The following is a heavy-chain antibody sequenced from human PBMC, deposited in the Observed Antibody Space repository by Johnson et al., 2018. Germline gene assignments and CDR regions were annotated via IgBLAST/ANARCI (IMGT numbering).Heavy chain of an antibody. CDR1: GITFSSYA. V-gene: IGHV3-30-3*01. CDR3: ARDRDAFDV. CDR2: ISYDGTTK. J-gene: IGHJ3*01. Sequence: QVQLVESGGGVVQPGKSXRLSCEVSGITFSSYAMHWVRQAPGKGLEWLAFISYDGTTKYYADSVKGRFTISRDNSRNTPYLQMNGLQTEDTAVYYCARDRDAFDVWGQGTMVTVSS.